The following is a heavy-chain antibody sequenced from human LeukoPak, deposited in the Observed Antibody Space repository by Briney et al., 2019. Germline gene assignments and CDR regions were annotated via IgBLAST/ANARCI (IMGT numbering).Heavy chain of an antibody. V-gene: IGHV5-51*01. CDR2: IYPGDSDT. CDR1: GYSFTSYW. D-gene: IGHD4-17*01. J-gene: IGHJ4*02. Sequence: GESLKISCKGSGYSFTSYWIGWVRQMPGKGLEWMGIIYPGDSDTRYSPSFQGKVTISADKSISTAYLQWSSLKASDTAMYYCATYPMIGYGDYFLSGGFYFDYWGQGTLVTVSS. CDR3: ATYPMIGYGDYFLSGGFYFDY.